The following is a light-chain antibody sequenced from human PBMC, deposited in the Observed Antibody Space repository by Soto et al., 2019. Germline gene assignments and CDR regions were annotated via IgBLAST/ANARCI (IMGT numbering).Light chain of an antibody. V-gene: IGLV1-40*01. J-gene: IGLJ1*01. CDR3: QTSESGLFGLI. CDR2: GTS. Sequence: QSVLTQPPSVSGAPGQRVTIACTGINSNIGTGFDVHWYRHFPGAAPKLLLSGTSHRPSGVPDRFSGSKSGTSASLAITGLQADDEADYYCQTSESGLFGLIFGTGTKLTVL. CDR1: NSNIGTGFD.